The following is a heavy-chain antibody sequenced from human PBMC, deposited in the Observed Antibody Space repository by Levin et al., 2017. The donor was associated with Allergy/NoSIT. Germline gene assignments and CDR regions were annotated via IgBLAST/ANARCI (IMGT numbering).Heavy chain of an antibody. CDR3: AKVRRELVIATDAFDV. CDR1: GFAFSSYA. D-gene: IGHD3-9*01. CDR2: ISDDGSKK. Sequence: PGGSLRLSCAVSGFAFSSYAMHWVRQAPGKGLEWVADISDDGSKKYYADSVKGRFTISRDNFTNTLFLQMNSLRVEDTAVYYCAKVRRELVIATDAFDVWGPGTLVTVSS. V-gene: IGHV3-30*18. J-gene: IGHJ3*01.